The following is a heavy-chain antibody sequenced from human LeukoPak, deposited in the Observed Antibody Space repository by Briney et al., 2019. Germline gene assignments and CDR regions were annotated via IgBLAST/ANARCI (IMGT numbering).Heavy chain of an antibody. CDR3: AKGAAAGYYYYMDV. D-gene: IGHD6-13*01. Sequence: GGSLRLSCAASGFTFSSYWMSWVRQAPGKGLEWVANIKQDGSEKYYVDSVKGRFTISRDNAKNSLYLQMNSLRAEDMALYYCAKGAAAGYYYYMDVWGKGTTVTVSS. CDR2: IKQDGSEK. J-gene: IGHJ6*03. CDR1: GFTFSSYW. V-gene: IGHV3-7*03.